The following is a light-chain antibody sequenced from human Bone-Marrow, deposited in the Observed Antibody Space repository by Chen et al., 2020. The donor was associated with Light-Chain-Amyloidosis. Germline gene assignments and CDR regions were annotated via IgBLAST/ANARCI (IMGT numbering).Light chain of an antibody. V-gene: IGLV3-25*03. CDR1: DLPTKY. CDR3: QSADSSGTYEVI. Sequence: SYELTQPPSVSVSPGQTAMFTCSGDDLPTKYAYWYQQKPGQAPVLVIHRDTERPSGISERFSGSSSGTTATLTIRGVQAEDEADYHCQSADSSGTYEVIFGGGTKLTVL. J-gene: IGLJ2*01. CDR2: RDT.